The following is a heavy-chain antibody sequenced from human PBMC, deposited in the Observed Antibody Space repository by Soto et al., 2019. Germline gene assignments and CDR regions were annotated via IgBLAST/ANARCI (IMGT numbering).Heavy chain of an antibody. CDR3: ARRGSGSYYDY. J-gene: IGHJ4*02. D-gene: IGHD1-26*01. CDR1: GFTFSSYA. CDR2: ISGSGGST. V-gene: IGHV3-23*01. Sequence: EVQLLESGGGLVQPGGSLRLSCAASGFTFSSYAMRWVRQAPVKGLEWVSAISGSGGSTYYADSVKGRFTISRDNSKNTLYLQMNSRRAEGTAVYYCARRGSGSYYDYWGQGTLVTVSS.